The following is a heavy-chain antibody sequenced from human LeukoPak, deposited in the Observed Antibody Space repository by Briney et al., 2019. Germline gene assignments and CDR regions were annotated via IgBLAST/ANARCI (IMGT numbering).Heavy chain of an antibody. J-gene: IGHJ4*02. D-gene: IGHD1-26*01. Sequence: ETLSLACTVSGGSISSYYWSWIRQPPGKGLEWIGYIYYSGSTNYNPSLKSRVTISVDTSKNQFSLKLSSVTAADTAVYYCARDLGLVGATGFDYWGQGTLVTVSS. CDR2: IYYSGST. V-gene: IGHV4-59*12. CDR1: GGSISSYY. CDR3: ARDLGLVGATGFDY.